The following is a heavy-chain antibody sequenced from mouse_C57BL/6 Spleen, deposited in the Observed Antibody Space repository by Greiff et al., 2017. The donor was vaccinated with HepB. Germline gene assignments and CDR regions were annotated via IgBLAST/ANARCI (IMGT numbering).Heavy chain of an antibody. CDR1: GFSLTSYG. J-gene: IGHJ4*01. CDR2: RWSGGST. Sequence: VQLQESGPGLVQPSQSLSITCTVSGFSLTSYGVHWVRQSPGKGLEWLGVRWSGGSTDYNAAFISRLSISKDNSKRQVFFKMNSLQADDTAIYYGARNEGSSGDYAMDYWGQGTSVTVSS. V-gene: IGHV2-2*01. CDR3: ARNEGSSGDYAMDY. D-gene: IGHD6-1*01.